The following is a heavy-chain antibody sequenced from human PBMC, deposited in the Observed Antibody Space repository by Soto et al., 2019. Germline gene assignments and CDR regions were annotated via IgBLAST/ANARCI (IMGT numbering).Heavy chain of an antibody. D-gene: IGHD2-2*01. CDR1: GFTVSSYY. CDR3: ARIGCSTSCSTPYAFDF. J-gene: IGHJ3*01. CDR2: IYSGGRT. Sequence: GGSLRLSCAASGFTVSSYYMSWVRQAPGKGLEWVSVIYSGGRTFYADSVKGRFTISRHNSKSTLYLQMNSLRPEDTAVYYCARIGCSTSCSTPYAFDFWGQGTMVPVSS. V-gene: IGHV3-53*04.